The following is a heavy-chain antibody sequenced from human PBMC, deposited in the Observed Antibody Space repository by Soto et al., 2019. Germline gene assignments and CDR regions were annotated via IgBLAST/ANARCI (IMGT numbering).Heavy chain of an antibody. Sequence: ASVKVSCQASGYTFTSYVISWVLQAPGQGLEWMGWISAYNGNTNYAQKLQGRVTMTTDTSTSTAHIELRRLRYDDTAVYYCARGSGYYYGSGSPPLGVGEYCGQGTLVAVSS. CDR1: GYTFTSYV. J-gene: IGHJ4*02. CDR2: ISAYNGNT. CDR3: ARGSGYYYGSGSPPLGVGEY. V-gene: IGHV1-18*01. D-gene: IGHD3-10*01.